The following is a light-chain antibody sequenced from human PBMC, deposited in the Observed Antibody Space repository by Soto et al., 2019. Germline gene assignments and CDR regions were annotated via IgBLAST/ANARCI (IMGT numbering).Light chain of an antibody. V-gene: IGKV1-5*01. CDR2: DAS. Sequence: GDRVTSTCRASQSITTFLAWYQQKTGKAPKLLIYDASSLESGVPSRFSGSGYGTEFNLTISSLQTDDFATYYCQQYNSYSWTFGQGTKVDIK. J-gene: IGKJ1*01. CDR3: QQYNSYSWT. CDR1: QSITTF.